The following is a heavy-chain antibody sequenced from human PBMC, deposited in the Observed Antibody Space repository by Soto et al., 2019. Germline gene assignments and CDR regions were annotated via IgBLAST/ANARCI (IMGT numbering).Heavy chain of an antibody. Sequence: QVQLVESGGGVVQPGRSLRLSCAASGFTFSSYAMHWVRQAPGKGLEWVAVISYDGSNKYYADSVKGRFTISRDNSKNTLYLQMNSLRAEDTAVYYCARGKGGRDGYSVDYYYYGMDVWGQGTTVTVSS. J-gene: IGHJ6*02. CDR1: GFTFSSYA. CDR3: ARGKGGRDGYSVDYYYYGMDV. D-gene: IGHD5-18*01. V-gene: IGHV3-30-3*01. CDR2: ISYDGSNK.